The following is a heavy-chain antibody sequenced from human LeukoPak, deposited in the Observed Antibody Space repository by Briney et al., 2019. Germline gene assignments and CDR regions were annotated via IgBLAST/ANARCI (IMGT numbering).Heavy chain of an antibody. CDR2: TYYRSKWYN. Sequence: ASETLSLTCAISGDSVSSNSGAWNWIRQSPSRGLEWLGRTYYRSKWYNDYAVSVESRITINSDTSKNQFSLQLDSVTPEDTAVYYCARRHSTGHDAFDIWGQGTMVTVSS. J-gene: IGHJ3*02. V-gene: IGHV6-1*01. CDR1: GDSVSSNSGA. CDR3: ARRHSTGHDAFDI. D-gene: IGHD6-19*01.